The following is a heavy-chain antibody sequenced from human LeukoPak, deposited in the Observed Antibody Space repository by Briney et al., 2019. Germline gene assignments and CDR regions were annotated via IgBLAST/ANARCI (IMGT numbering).Heavy chain of an antibody. CDR3: ARVGGYSYGLSDY. CDR1: GFTFSINY. V-gene: IGHV3-53*01. J-gene: IGHJ4*02. CDR2: IYSGGST. Sequence: GVSLRLSCAASGFTFSINYMSCVRQAPGKGLECVSVIYSGGSTYYADSVKGRVTISRDNSKNTLYLQMNRLTAEDTAQQYCARVGGYSYGLSDYWRQGTLATVSS. D-gene: IGHD5-18*01.